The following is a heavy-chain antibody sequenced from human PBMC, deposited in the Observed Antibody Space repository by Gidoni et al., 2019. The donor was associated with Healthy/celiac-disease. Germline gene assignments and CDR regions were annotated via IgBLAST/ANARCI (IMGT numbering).Heavy chain of an antibody. J-gene: IGHJ6*02. D-gene: IGHD2-2*01. CDR1: GFTFSSYG. Sequence: QVQLVESGGGVVQPGRSLRLSCAASGFTFSSYGMHWVRQAPGKGLEWVAVIWYDGSNKYYADSVKGRFTISRDNSKNTLYLQMNSLRAEDTAVYYCARDKIVVVPAAIYGMDVWGQGTTVTVSS. CDR3: ARDKIVVVPAAIYGMDV. CDR2: IWYDGSNK. V-gene: IGHV3-33*01.